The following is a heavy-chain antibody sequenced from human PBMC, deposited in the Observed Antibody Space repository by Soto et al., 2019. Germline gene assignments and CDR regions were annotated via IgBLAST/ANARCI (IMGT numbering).Heavy chain of an antibody. J-gene: IGHJ4*02. CDR3: ARHTPAISISDH. CDR2: IYYSGST. V-gene: IGHV4-39*01. Sequence: PSETLSLTCTVSGGSISSSSYYWGWIRQPPGKGLEWIGSIYYSGSTYYNPSLKNRVTKSVDTSKNQFSLKLSSVTAADTAVYYCARHTPAISISDHWGQGTLVTVSS. CDR1: GGSISSSSYY. D-gene: IGHD2-15*01.